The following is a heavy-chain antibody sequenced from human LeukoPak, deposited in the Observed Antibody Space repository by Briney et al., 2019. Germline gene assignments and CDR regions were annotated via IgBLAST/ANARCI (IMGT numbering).Heavy chain of an antibody. CDR2: INPNSGGT. CDR3: ARALTQWSIAATLDY. Sequence: ASVKVSCKASGYTFTGYYMHWVRQAPGQGLEWMGWINPNSGGTNYAQKFQGRVTMTRDTSISTAYMELSRLRSDDTAVYYCARALTQWSIAATLDYWGQGTLVTVSS. D-gene: IGHD6-6*01. V-gene: IGHV1-2*02. CDR1: GYTFTGYY. J-gene: IGHJ4*02.